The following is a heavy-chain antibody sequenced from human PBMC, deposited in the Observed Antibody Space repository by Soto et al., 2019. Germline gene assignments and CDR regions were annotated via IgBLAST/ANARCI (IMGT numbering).Heavy chain of an antibody. J-gene: IGHJ6*02. CDR3: ASERPPPNYTMDV. Sequence: SETLSLTCTVSGDSISSSYWNWIRQPPGKGLEWIGYISYRGITNYSPSLKSRVTIFADTSKTQFSLKLTSVTAADTAVYYCASERPPPNYTMDVWGQGATVNVSS. CDR1: GDSISSSY. CDR2: ISYRGIT. D-gene: IGHD1-7*01. V-gene: IGHV4-59*01.